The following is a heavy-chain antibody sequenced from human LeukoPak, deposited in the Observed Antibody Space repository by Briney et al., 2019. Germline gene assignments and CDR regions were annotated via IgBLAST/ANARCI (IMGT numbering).Heavy chain of an antibody. J-gene: IGHJ3*02. CDR2: ISGSGGST. CDR3: ARDLSEMATIIGAFDI. D-gene: IGHD5-24*01. V-gene: IGHV3-23*01. Sequence: GGSLRLSCAASGFTFSSYAMSWVRQAPGKGLEWVSAISGSGGSTYYADSVKGRFTISRDNSKNTLYLQMNSLRAEDTAVYYCARDLSEMATIIGAFDIWGQGTMVTVSS. CDR1: GFTFSSYA.